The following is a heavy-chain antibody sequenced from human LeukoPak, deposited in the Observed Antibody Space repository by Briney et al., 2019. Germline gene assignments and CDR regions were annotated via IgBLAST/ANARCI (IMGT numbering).Heavy chain of an antibody. J-gene: IGHJ5*02. CDR2: IHTSGTT. CDR1: NGSISSYF. CDR3: ARHSTSLLWFGELFLNWFDP. Sequence: SETLSLTCTVSNGSISSYFWSCIRQPAGKGLEWIGRIHTSGTTNYNPSLKSRVTMSVDTSKNQFSLELSSVTAADTAVYYCARHSTSLLWFGELFLNWFDPWGQGTLVTVSS. D-gene: IGHD3-10*01. V-gene: IGHV4-4*07.